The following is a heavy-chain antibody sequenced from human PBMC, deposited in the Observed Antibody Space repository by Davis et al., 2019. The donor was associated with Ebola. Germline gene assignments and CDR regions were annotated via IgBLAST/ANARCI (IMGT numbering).Heavy chain of an antibody. D-gene: IGHD3-22*01. CDR3: AREDYDSSGYYHDY. V-gene: IGHV1-69*13. Sequence: SVKVSCKASGGTFSSYAISWVRQAPGQGLAWLGGIIPIFGTANYAQKFQGRVTITADESTSTAYMELSSLRSEDTAVYYCAREDYDSSGYYHDYWGQGTLVTVSS. J-gene: IGHJ4*02. CDR2: IIPIFGTA. CDR1: GGTFSSYA.